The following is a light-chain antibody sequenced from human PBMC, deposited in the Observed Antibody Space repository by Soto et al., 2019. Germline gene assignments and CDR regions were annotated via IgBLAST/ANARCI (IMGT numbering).Light chain of an antibody. CDR2: DAS. Sequence: EIVMTQSPATLSVSPGERATLSCRASQSVAGNLAWYQQKPGQAPRLLIYDASTRATGIPARFSGSGSGTEFTVTISSVQSGDFAVYYCQQYTNWHWTFGQGTKVEIK. CDR1: QSVAGN. V-gene: IGKV3-15*01. CDR3: QQYTNWHWT. J-gene: IGKJ1*01.